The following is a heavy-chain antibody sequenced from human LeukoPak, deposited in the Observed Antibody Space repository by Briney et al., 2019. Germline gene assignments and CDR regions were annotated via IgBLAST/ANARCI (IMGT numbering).Heavy chain of an antibody. D-gene: IGHD6-13*01. V-gene: IGHV4-4*07. CDR1: GGSISGYY. J-gene: IGHJ4*02. CDR2: IYTSGST. Sequence: SETLSLTCTVSGGSISGYYWSWIRQPAGKGLEWIGRIYTSGSTNYNPSLKSRVTISVDTSKNQFSLKLNSVTAADTAVYYCARLDDRAARIAVGRSSTWSSRRGFDYWGQGTLVTVSS. CDR3: ARLDDRAARIAVGRSSTWSSRRGFDY.